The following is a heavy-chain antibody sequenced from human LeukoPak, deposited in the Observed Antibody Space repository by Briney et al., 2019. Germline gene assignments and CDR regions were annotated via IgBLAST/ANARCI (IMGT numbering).Heavy chain of an antibody. CDR3: ATLGGTYYYGSGSYSFSKDY. D-gene: IGHD3-10*01. CDR1: SGTISSSSYF. J-gene: IGHJ4*02. Sequence: SETLSLTCTVSSGTISSSSYFWGWIRQPPGNGLEWIGNIYYTGSTHYNPSLKSRLTISVDTSKNQFSLKLSSVTAADTAVYYCATLGGTYYYGSGSYSFSKDYWGQGTLVTVSS. V-gene: IGHV4-39*07. CDR2: IYYTGST.